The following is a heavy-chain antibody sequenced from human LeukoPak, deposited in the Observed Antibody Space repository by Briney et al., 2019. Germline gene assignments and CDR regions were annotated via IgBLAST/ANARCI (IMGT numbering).Heavy chain of an antibody. Sequence: ASVKVSCKASGYTFTSYDINWVRRATGEGLEWVGWMNPISGNTGHAQKFQGRVTMTRDTSISTAYMELSSLRSEDTAVYYCARGPPIRGYRYGYDTGYYYSYSMDVWGKGTTVTISS. V-gene: IGHV1-8*01. CDR3: ARGPPIRGYRYGYDTGYYYSYSMDV. J-gene: IGHJ6*03. CDR2: MNPISGNT. D-gene: IGHD5-18*01. CDR1: GYTFTSYD.